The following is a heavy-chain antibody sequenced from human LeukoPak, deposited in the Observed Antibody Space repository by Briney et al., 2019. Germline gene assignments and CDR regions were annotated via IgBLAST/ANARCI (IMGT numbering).Heavy chain of an antibody. CDR1: GFTFSSYA. J-gene: IGHJ4*02. V-gene: IGHV3-30*01. D-gene: IGHD2-2*01. Sequence: GRSLRLSCAASGFTFSSYAMHWVRQAPGKGLEWVAVISYDGSNKYYADSVKGRFTISRDNSKNTLYLQMNSLRAEDTAVYYCARDHRRYCSSTSCYDVDYWGQGTLVNVSS. CDR2: ISYDGSNK. CDR3: ARDHRRYCSSTSCYDVDY.